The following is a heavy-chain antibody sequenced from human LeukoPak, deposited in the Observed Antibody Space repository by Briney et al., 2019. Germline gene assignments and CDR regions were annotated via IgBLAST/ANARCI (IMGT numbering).Heavy chain of an antibody. CDR1: GYTFTGYG. CDR2: MNPNSGNT. D-gene: IGHD3-22*01. J-gene: IGHJ4*02. V-gene: IGHV1-8*03. CDR3: ARGTTYYYDSSGYPFSY. Sequence: GASVKVSCKTSGYTFTGYGISWVGQAPGQGLEWMGWMNPNSGNTGYAQKFQGRVTITRNTSISTAYMELSSLRSEDTAVYYCARGTTYYYDSSGYPFSYWGQGTLVTVSS.